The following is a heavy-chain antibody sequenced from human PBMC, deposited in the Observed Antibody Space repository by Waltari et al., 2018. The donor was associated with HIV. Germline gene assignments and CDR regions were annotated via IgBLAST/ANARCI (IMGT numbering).Heavy chain of an antibody. Sequence: QVQLQESGPGLVKPLQTLSLTCTVSGGSISSGNYYWNWIRQPPGKGLERIVRISPSRSPNCTPSRKGRLTISVDTSKNHFSLKLSSVSAADTAVYYCARVFCGCGSCYGDGRYGMDIYGQGTTVTVSS. D-gene: IGHD2-15*01. J-gene: IGHJ6*02. V-gene: IGHV4-61*02. CDR3: ARVFCGCGSCYGDGRYGMDI. CDR2: ISPSRSP. CDR1: GGSISSGNYY.